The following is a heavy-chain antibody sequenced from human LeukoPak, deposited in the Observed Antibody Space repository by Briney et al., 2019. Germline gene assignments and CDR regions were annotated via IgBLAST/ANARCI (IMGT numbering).Heavy chain of an antibody. CDR2: INIDGSST. CDR3: ARAITLSRSPAY. J-gene: IGHJ4*02. D-gene: IGHD1-14*01. Sequence: GGPLRLSCAASGFAFSSLYMHWVRQAPGKGLVWVSRINIDGSSTTYADSVKGRFTISRDNTKNTLYLQMNSLRAEDTAVYYCARAITLSRSPAYWGQETLVTVSS. CDR1: GFAFSSLY. V-gene: IGHV3-74*01.